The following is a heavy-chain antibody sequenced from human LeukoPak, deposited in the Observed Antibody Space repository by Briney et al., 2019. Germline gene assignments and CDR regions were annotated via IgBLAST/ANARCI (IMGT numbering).Heavy chain of an antibody. CDR1: GFTFSSYG. J-gene: IGHJ3*02. CDR3: ARDWPCSSTSCGGAHDAFDI. V-gene: IGHV3-33*01. Sequence: GGSLRLSCAASGFTFSSYGMHWVRQAPGKGLEGVAVIWYDGCNKYYADSVKGRFTISRDNSKNTLYLQMNSLRAEDTAVYYCARDWPCSSTSCGGAHDAFDIWGQGTMVTVSS. D-gene: IGHD2-2*01. CDR2: IWYDGCNK.